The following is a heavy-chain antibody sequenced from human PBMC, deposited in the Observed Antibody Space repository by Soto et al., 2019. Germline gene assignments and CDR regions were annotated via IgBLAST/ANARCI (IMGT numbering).Heavy chain of an antibody. CDR1: GFSFGNYG. V-gene: IGHV3-23*01. CDR2: VSGSGGTT. CDR3: AKVSGVGPVGFGSDV. Sequence: PGGSLRLSCAASGFSFGNYGMTWVRQAPGKGLEWVSTVSGSGGTTYYADSVKGRFTISRDNSKNTMFLQMNSLRAEDTAVYYCAKVSGVGPVGFGSDVWGQGTTVTVSS. D-gene: IGHD1-26*01. J-gene: IGHJ6*02.